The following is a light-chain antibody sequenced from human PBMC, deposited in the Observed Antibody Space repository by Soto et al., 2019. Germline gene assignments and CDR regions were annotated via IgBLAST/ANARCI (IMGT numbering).Light chain of an antibody. CDR2: DVS. CDR1: SSDVGGYNY. J-gene: IGLJ2*01. V-gene: IGLV2-14*01. Sequence: QSVLTQPASVSGSPGQSITISCTGTSSDVGGYNYVSWYQQHPGKAPKLMIYDVSNRPSGVSNRFSGSKSGNTASLTISGLXAEXXAXXYCSSYTXXSTLVVFGGGTKLTVL. CDR3: SSYTXXSTLVV.